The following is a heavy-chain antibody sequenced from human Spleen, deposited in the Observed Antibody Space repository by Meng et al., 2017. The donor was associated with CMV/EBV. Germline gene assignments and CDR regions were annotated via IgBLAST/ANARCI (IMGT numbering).Heavy chain of an antibody. V-gene: IGHV3-48*04. CDR2: ISPTSSTI. CDR1: GFTFSSYA. CDR3: AGAKGHTNYFYYYGMDV. J-gene: IGHJ6*02. Sequence: GESLKISCAASGFTFSSYAMSWVRLAPGRGLEWVSYISPTSSTIYYADSVKGRFTISRDNAKKSLYLQMSSLRAEDTAIYYCAGAKGHTNYFYYYGMDVWGQGTTVTVSS.